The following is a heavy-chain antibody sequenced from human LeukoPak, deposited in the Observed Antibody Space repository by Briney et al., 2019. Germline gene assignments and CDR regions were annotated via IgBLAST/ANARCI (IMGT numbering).Heavy chain of an antibody. Sequence: GESLKISCKASGYSFATYWIGWVRHMPGKGLEWMGIIYPGDSDTRYSPSFQGQVTISADKSINTAYLQWRGLKASDSAMYYCARPPSRVTGTTEDYWGQGTLVTVSS. D-gene: IGHD1-20*01. V-gene: IGHV5-51*01. J-gene: IGHJ4*02. CDR3: ARPPSRVTGTTEDY. CDR2: IYPGDSDT. CDR1: GYSFATYW.